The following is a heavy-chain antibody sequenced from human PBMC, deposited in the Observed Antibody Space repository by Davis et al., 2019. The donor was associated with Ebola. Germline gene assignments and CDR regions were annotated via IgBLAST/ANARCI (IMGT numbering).Heavy chain of an antibody. V-gene: IGHV3-9*01. Sequence: LKISCAASGFTFDDYAMHWVRQAPGKGLEWVSGISWNSGSIGYADSVKGRFTISRDNAKNSLYLQMNSLRAEDTALYYCAKDAGVVVAEYYFDYWGQGTLVTVSS. J-gene: IGHJ4*02. D-gene: IGHD2-15*01. CDR1: GFTFDDYA. CDR2: ISWNSGSI. CDR3: AKDAGVVVAEYYFDY.